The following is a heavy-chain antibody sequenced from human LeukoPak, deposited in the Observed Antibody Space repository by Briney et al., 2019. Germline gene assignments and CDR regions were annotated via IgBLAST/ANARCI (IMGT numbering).Heavy chain of an antibody. CDR2: IYHSGST. D-gene: IGHD2-2*01. Sequence: PSETLSLTCTVSGGSISSGGYYWSWIRQPPGKGLEWIGYIYHSGSTYYNPSLKSRVTISVDRSKNQFSLKLSSVTAADTAVYYCARDCSSTSCYLTRTGYYYYMDVWGKGTTVTVSS. V-gene: IGHV4-30-2*01. J-gene: IGHJ6*03. CDR3: ARDCSSTSCYLTRTGYYYYMDV. CDR1: GGSISSGGYY.